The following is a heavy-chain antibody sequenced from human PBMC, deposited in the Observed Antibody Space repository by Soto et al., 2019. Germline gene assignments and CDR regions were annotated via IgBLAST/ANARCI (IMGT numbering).Heavy chain of an antibody. D-gene: IGHD6-13*01. CDR2: IGTAGDP. Sequence: PXGSLRLSCAASGFTFSSYDMHWVRQATGKGLEWVSAIGTAGDPYYPGSVKGRFTISRENAKNSLYPQMNSLRAGDTAVYYCARARSSSWSAGWYFDLWGRGTLVTVSS. CDR3: ARARSSSWSAGWYFDL. V-gene: IGHV3-13*05. J-gene: IGHJ2*01. CDR1: GFTFSSYD.